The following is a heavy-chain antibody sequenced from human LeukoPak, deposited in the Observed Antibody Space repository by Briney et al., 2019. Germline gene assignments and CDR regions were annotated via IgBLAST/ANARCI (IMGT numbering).Heavy chain of an antibody. V-gene: IGHV1-3*01. J-gene: IGHJ4*02. D-gene: IGHD6-13*01. CDR1: GYTFTSYA. CDR3: ARGLNRKQQLVLGDY. CDR2: INAGNGNT. Sequence: ASVKVSCKASGYTFTSYAMHWVRQAPGQRLEWMGWINAGNGNTKYSQKFQGRVTITRDTSASTAYMELSSLRSEGTAVYYRARGLNRKQQLVLGDYWGQGTLVTVSS.